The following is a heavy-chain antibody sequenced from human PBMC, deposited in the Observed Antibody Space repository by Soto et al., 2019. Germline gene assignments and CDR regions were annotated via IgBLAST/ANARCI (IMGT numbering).Heavy chain of an antibody. Sequence: GESLKISCKGSGYRFSSYWIGWVRQMPGKGLEWMGIIYAGDSDTRYSPSFQGQVTISADKSFSTAYLQWSSLKASDTAMYYCARRSGWYAIDYWGQGTLVTVSS. D-gene: IGHD6-19*01. CDR2: IYAGDSDT. J-gene: IGHJ4*02. CDR3: ARRSGWYAIDY. CDR1: GYRFSSYW. V-gene: IGHV5-51*01.